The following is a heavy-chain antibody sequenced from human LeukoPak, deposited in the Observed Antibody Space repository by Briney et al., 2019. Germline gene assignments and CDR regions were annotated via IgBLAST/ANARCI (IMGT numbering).Heavy chain of an antibody. CDR2: IYTSGST. CDR1: GGSISSYY. J-gene: IGHJ6*03. Sequence: SETLSLTCTVSGGSISSYYWSWIRQPAGKGLEWIGRIYTSGSTNYNPSLKSRVTISVDTSKNQFSLKLSSVTAADTAVYYCARGVAARPVRYYYYMDVWGKGTTVTVSS. D-gene: IGHD6-6*01. CDR3: ARGVAARPVRYYYYMDV. V-gene: IGHV4-4*07.